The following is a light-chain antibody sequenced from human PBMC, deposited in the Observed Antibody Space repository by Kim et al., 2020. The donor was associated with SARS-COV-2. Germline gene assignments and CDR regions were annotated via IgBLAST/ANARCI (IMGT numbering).Light chain of an antibody. CDR3: QAWDSTTAV. CDR1: KLGDKY. CDR2: QDS. V-gene: IGLV3-1*01. Sequence: VSPGPTASITCPGDKLGDKYACWYQQKPGQSPVMVIYQDSKRPSGIPERFSGSNSGNTATLTISGTQAMDEADYYCQAWDSTTAVFGGGTQLTVL. J-gene: IGLJ3*02.